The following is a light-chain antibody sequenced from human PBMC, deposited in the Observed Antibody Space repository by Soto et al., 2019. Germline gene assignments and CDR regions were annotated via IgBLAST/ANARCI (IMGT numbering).Light chain of an antibody. CDR1: QTINSNY. J-gene: IGKJ1*01. CDR3: QHYDTSPPPR. V-gene: IGKV3-20*01. Sequence: EIVLTQSPGTLSLSPGERATLSCRASQTINSNYLAWYQQKPGQPPRLLIYGASSRFTGIPDRFSGSGSGTDFTLTITRLEPEDFVVYYCQHYDTSPPPRFGQGTKVDVK. CDR2: GAS.